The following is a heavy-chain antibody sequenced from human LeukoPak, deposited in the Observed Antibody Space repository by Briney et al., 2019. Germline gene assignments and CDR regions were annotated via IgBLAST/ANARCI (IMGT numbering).Heavy chain of an antibody. CDR2: ITSSSGNI. V-gene: IGHV3-21*01. Sequence: KTGGSLRLSCAASGFSFTYSTMNWVRLAPGKGLEWVSSITSSSGNIYYSDSVRGRFTVSRDNAKNSLCLQMNSLIAEDSAVYYCVRIPNNAGFPNWFDPWGQGTLVSVSS. J-gene: IGHJ5*02. CDR3: VRIPNNAGFPNWFDP. D-gene: IGHD3-9*01. CDR1: GFSFTYST.